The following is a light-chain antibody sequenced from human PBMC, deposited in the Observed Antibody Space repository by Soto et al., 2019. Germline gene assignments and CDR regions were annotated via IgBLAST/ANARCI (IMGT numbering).Light chain of an antibody. Sequence: DIQMTQSPSTLSASIGDRVAITCRASQSIRSWLAWYQQKPGRAPKLLIYKASSLESGVPSRFSGSGSGTEFTLTISSLQPDDFATYYCQRYNSYPLTFGQGTKVE. V-gene: IGKV1-5*03. CDR2: KAS. J-gene: IGKJ1*01. CDR1: QSIRSW. CDR3: QRYNSYPLT.